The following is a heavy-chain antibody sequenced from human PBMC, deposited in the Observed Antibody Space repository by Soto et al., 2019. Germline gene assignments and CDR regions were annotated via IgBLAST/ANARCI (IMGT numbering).Heavy chain of an antibody. CDR1: GGSISSGAYY. CDR3: ARANYFDTSGPFDY. D-gene: IGHD3-22*01. Sequence: QVQLQESGPGLVKPSQTLSLTCTVSGGSISSGAYYWSWIRQHPGKGLEWIGYIYHSGSTYYNPSRERRVTXXVXTXXKQFSLKASSVTAADTAVYYCARANYFDTSGPFDYWGPGTLVTVSS. CDR2: IYHSGST. V-gene: IGHV4-31*03. J-gene: IGHJ4*02.